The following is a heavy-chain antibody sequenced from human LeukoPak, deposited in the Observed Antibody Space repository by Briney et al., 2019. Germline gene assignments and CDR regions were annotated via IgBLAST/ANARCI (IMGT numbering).Heavy chain of an antibody. CDR1: GFTFSSYW. Sequence: GGSLRLPCAASGFTFSSYWMHWVRQVPGKGLVWVSRINSDGSSTSYADSVKGRFTISRDNAKNTLYVQMNSLRAEDTAVYYCSTGSGHAFGIWGRGTMVTVSS. D-gene: IGHD3-10*01. CDR3: STGSGHAFGI. V-gene: IGHV3-74*01. J-gene: IGHJ3*02. CDR2: INSDGSST.